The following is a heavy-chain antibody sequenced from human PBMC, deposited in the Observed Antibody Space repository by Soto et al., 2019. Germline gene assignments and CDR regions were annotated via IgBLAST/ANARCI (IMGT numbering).Heavy chain of an antibody. CDR2: LNGGTGQT. Sequence: QGQVVQSGAEVKKPGASVKVSCKASGYTFSTYAIHWVRQAPGQSLEWMGWLNGGTGQTRYSPRVQDRVTITRDTSASTAYMEVSSMRPEDTAVYYCERGKGMEENYYYYGMDIWGQGTTVTVSS. J-gene: IGHJ6*02. CDR1: GYTFSTYA. CDR3: ERGKGMEENYYYYGMDI. V-gene: IGHV1-3*01. D-gene: IGHD1-1*01.